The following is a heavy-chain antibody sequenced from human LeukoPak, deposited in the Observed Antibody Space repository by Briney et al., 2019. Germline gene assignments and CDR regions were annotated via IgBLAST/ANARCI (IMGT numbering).Heavy chain of an antibody. CDR3: ARVKSSSWCPDY. D-gene: IGHD6-13*01. Sequence: SETLSLTCTVSGGSISSYYWSWIRQPPGKGLEWIGYIYYSGSTNYNPSLKSRVTISVDTSKNQFSLKLSSVTAADTAVYYCARVKSSSWCPDYWSQGTLVTVSS. V-gene: IGHV4-59*01. CDR2: IYYSGST. J-gene: IGHJ4*02. CDR1: GGSISSYY.